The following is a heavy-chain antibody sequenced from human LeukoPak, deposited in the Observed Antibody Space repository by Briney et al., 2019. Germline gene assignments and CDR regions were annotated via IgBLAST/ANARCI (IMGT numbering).Heavy chain of an antibody. V-gene: IGHV3-21*01. Sequence: PGGSLRLSCAASGFSFSNCSMNWVRQAPGKGLEWVSSISSSSTDMYYADSLEGRFTISRDNVRNSLYLPMNSLRAEDTAVYYCAGDYEGNLAFDIWGQGTLVTVSS. CDR3: AGDYEGNLAFDI. J-gene: IGHJ3*02. D-gene: IGHD4-23*01. CDR2: ISSSSTDM. CDR1: GFSFSNCS.